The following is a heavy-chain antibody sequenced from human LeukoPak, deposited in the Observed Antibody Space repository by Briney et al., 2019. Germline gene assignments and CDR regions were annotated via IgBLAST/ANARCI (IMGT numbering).Heavy chain of an antibody. V-gene: IGHV4-30-2*01. J-gene: IGHJ4*02. CDR2: MYHSGST. Sequence: SETLSLTCAVSGGSISSGGYSWSWIRQPPGKGLEWIGYMYHSGSTYYNPSLKSRVTISVDRSKNQFSLKLSSVTAADTAVFYCERAAYDILTGYYRGMPVGYFDYWGQGTLVTVSS. D-gene: IGHD3-9*01. CDR3: ERAAYDILTGYYRGMPVGYFDY. CDR1: GGSISSGGYS.